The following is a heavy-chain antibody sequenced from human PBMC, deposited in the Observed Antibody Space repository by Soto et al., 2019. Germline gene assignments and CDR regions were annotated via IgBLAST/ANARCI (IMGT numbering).Heavy chain of an antibody. CDR2: IFYTGST. D-gene: IGHD3-10*01. J-gene: IGHJ4*02. Sequence: SETVSLTCTVSCGSISSYYWSWIRQSPGKGLEWIGYIFYTGSTDYNPSLKSRVTISVDTSKNQFSLRVSSVTAADTAVYFCAKDLIRGDGYVDLDYWGQGTLVTVSS. CDR1: CGSISSYY. CDR3: AKDLIRGDGYVDLDY. V-gene: IGHV4-59*01.